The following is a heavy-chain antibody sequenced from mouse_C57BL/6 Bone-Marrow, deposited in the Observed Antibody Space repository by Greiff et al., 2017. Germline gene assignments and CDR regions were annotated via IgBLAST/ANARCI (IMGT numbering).Heavy chain of an antibody. J-gene: IGHJ2*01. V-gene: IGHV14-4*01. CDR3: ATWFVTTAWDY. CDR1: GYNFKDYW. Sequence: EVQGVESGAELVRPGASVKLSCTASGYNFKDYWMHWVKQRPEQGLEWIGWIDPENGDTEYAGKFQGKATITADTSSNTAYMQLSSLTSEDTAVYYCATWFVTTAWDYWGQGTTLTVSS. D-gene: IGHD1-1*01. CDR2: IDPENGDT.